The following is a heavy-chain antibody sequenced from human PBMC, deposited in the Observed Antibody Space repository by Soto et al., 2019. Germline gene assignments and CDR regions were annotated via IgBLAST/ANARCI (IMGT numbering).Heavy chain of an antibody. Sequence: EVQLLESGGALVQPGGSLRLSCGASGFTFSNFAMSWVRQAPGKGLEWVSSINRGDACIYYADSVKGRFTISRDDSKNTLSLQMNSLRAEDTAIYYCAKNYYFDNWGQGALVTVSS. V-gene: IGHV3-23*01. CDR3: AKNYYFDN. J-gene: IGHJ4*02. CDR1: GFTFSNFA. CDR2: INRGDACI.